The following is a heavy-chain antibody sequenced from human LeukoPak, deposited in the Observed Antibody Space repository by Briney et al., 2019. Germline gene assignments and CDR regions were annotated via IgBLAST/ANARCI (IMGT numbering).Heavy chain of an antibody. CDR1: GGTFSSYA. V-gene: IGHV1-69*04. CDR2: IIPILGIA. CDR3: ARVQLWSVNAFDI. Sequence: ASVKVSCKASGGTFSSYAISWVRQAPGQGLEWMGRIIPILGIANYAQKFQGRVTITPDKSTSTAYMELSSLRSEDTAVYYCARVQLWSVNAFDIWGQGTMVTVSS. D-gene: IGHD5-18*01. J-gene: IGHJ3*02.